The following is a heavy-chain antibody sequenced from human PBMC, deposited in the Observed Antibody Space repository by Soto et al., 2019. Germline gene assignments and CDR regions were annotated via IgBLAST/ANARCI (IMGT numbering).Heavy chain of an antibody. Sequence: QVQLQESGPGLVKPSGTLSLTCAVSGGSISSSNWWSWVRQPPGKGLEWIGEIYHSGSTNYNPSLKRRVTIAVDKSKNQFSLKRSSVTAADTAVYYCASVRGGYYYAMDVWGQGTTVTVSS. CDR2: IYHSGST. J-gene: IGHJ6*02. CDR3: ASVRGGYYYAMDV. D-gene: IGHD3-10*02. CDR1: GGSISSSNW. V-gene: IGHV4-4*02.